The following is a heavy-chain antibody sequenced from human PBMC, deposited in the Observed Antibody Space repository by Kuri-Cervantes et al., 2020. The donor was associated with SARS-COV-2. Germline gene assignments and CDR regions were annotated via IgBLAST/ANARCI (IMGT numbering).Heavy chain of an antibody. J-gene: IGHJ4*02. V-gene: IGHV1-8*01. Sequence: ASVKVSCKASGYTFTSYDINWVRQATGQGLEWMGWMNPNSGNTGYAQKFQGRVTMTRNTSISTAYMELSSLRSGDTAVYYCARGLWQYYYDSSGYHYWGQGTLVTVSS. CDR1: GYTFTSYD. D-gene: IGHD3-22*01. CDR3: ARGLWQYYYDSSGYHY. CDR2: MNPNSGNT.